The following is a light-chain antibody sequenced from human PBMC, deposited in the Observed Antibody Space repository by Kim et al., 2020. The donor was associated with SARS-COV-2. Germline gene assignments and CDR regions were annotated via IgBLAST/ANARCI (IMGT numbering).Light chain of an antibody. V-gene: IGLV2-8*01. Sequence: GQPVTISCTGTSSDVGGYNYVSWYQQHPGKAPKLIIYEVTKRPSGVPDRFSGSKSGNTASLTVSGLQAEDEADYYCSSYAGSNNYVFGTGTKVTVL. CDR2: EVT. CDR3: SSYAGSNNYV. J-gene: IGLJ1*01. CDR1: SSDVGGYNY.